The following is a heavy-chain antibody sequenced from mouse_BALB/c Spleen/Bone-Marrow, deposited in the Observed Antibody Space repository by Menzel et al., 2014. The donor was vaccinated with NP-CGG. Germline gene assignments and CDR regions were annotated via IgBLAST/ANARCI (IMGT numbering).Heavy chain of an antibody. CDR3: TGRGRGRWYFDV. J-gene: IGHJ1*01. D-gene: IGHD3-3*01. Sequence: VQLQQSGGGLVQPGGSLKLSCAASGFDFSRYWMSWVRQAPGKGLEWIGEINPDSNTINYTPSLKDKFIISRDNAKKTLYLQMSKVRSEDTALYYCTGRGRGRWYFDVWGAGTTVTVSS. CDR1: GFDFSRYW. V-gene: IGHV4-1*02. CDR2: INPDSNTI.